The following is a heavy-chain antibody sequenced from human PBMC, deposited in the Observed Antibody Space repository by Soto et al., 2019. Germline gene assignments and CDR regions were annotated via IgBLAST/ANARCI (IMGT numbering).Heavy chain of an antibody. V-gene: IGHV3-30*18. J-gene: IGHJ6*02. CDR2: ISYDGSNK. CDR1: GFTFSSYG. Sequence: TGGSLTLSCAASGFTFSSYGMHWVRQAPGKGLEWVAVISYDGSNKYYADSVKGRFTISRDNSNNTLYLQMNSLRAEDTAVYYCAKDESSANGYYYYGMDVWGQGTTVTVSS. CDR3: AKDESSANGYYYYGMDV.